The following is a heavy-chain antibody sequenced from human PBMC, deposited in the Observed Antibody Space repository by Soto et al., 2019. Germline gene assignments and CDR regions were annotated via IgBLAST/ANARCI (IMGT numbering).Heavy chain of an antibody. Sequence: QVQLVQSGAEVKKPGASVKVSCKASGYTFIGYEITWVRQAPGQGPEWMGWISAYNGNTNYAQKLQGRVTMTRDTSTSTAYMELRSLRSDDTAVYYCARWTTNYGMDVWGQGTTVTVSS. J-gene: IGHJ6*02. CDR2: ISAYNGNT. CDR3: ARWTTNYGMDV. CDR1: GYTFIGYE. V-gene: IGHV1-18*01.